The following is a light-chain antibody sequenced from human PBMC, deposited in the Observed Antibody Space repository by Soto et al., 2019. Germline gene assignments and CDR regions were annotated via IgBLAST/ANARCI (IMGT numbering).Light chain of an antibody. CDR1: TGAVTSGHY. CDR2: DTS. V-gene: IGLV7-46*01. CDR3: LLSYSGARYVV. Sequence: QAVVTQEPSLTVSPGGTVTLTCGSSTGAVTSGHYPYWFQQKPGQAPRTLIYDTSNKHSWTPARFSGSLLGGKAALTLSGAQPEDGAEYYCLLSYSGARYVVFGGGTKLTVL. J-gene: IGLJ2*01.